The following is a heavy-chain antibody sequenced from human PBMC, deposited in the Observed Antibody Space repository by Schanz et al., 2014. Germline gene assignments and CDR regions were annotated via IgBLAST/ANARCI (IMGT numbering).Heavy chain of an antibody. CDR3: AKDAPYPFDL. CDR2: IWYDGSNK. V-gene: IGHV3-33*06. CDR1: GFTFSSYG. Sequence: VQLVESGGGVVQPGRSLRLSCAASGFTFSSYGMHWVRQAPGKGLEWVAVIWYDGSNKYYADSVKGRFTISRDNSKNTLFLQMNSLRAEDTAIYYCAKDAPYPFDLWGRGTLITVSS. J-gene: IGHJ2*01.